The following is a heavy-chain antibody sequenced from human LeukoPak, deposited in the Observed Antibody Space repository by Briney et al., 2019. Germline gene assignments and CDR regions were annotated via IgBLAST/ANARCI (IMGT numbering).Heavy chain of an antibody. CDR3: AKDRTDYYYYMDV. CDR2: ISYDGSNK. D-gene: IGHD1-1*01. J-gene: IGHJ6*03. V-gene: IGHV3-30*18. CDR1: GFTFSSYG. Sequence: GGSLRLSCAASGFTFSSYGMHWVRQAPGKGLEWVAVISYDGSNKYYADSVKGRFTISRDNSENTLYLQMNSLRAEDTAVYYCAKDRTDYYYYMDVWGKGTTVTVSS.